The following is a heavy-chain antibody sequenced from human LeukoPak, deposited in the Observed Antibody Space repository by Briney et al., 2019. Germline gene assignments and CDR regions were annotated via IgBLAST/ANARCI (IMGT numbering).Heavy chain of an antibody. V-gene: IGHV4-59*01. CDR1: GRSISIYY. CDR3: ARGVGAIYDAFES. J-gene: IGHJ3*02. D-gene: IGHD1-26*01. Sequence: SETLSLTCTVSGRSISIYYGSWIRQPPGKGLEWIGYIYYSGSTNYNPSLKSRVTISVDTSKNQFSLKLSSVTAADTAVYYCARGVGAIYDAFESWGQGTMVTVSS. CDR2: IYYSGST.